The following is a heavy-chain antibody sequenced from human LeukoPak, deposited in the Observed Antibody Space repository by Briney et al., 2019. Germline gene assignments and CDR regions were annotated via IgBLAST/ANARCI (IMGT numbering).Heavy chain of an antibody. D-gene: IGHD1-26*01. CDR1: GYTFTSYY. Sequence: ASVKVSCKASGYTFTSYYMHWVRQAPGQGLEWMGIINPSGGSTSYEQKFQGRVTMTRDTSTSTVYMELSSLRSEDRAVYYCARVTLRGSYDGGFDYWGQGTLVTVSS. V-gene: IGHV1-46*01. CDR3: ARVTLRGSYDGGFDY. CDR2: INPSGGST. J-gene: IGHJ4*02.